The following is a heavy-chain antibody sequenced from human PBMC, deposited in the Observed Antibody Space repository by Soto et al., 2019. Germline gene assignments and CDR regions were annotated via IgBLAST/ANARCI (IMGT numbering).Heavy chain of an antibody. CDR3: ARDGGDYGPYYYYYYMDV. CDR1: GFTFSSYG. V-gene: IGHV3-33*01. Sequence: PGGSLRLSCAASGFTFSSYGMHWVRQAPGKGLEWVAVIWYDGSNKYYADSVKGRFTISRDNSKNTLYLQMNSLRAEDTAVYYCARDGGDYGPYYYYYYMDVWGKGTTVTVSS. D-gene: IGHD4-17*01. J-gene: IGHJ6*03. CDR2: IWYDGSNK.